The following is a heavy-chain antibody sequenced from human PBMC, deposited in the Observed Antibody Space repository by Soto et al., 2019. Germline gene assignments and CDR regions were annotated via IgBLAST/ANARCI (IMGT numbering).Heavy chain of an antibody. CDR1: GYTFTSYD. CDR2: MNPNSGNT. V-gene: IGHV1-8*01. CDR3: ARGADRPGRDNSFDP. Sequence: GASVKVSCKASGYTFTSYDINWVRQATGQGLEWMGWMNPNSGNTGYAQKFQGRVTMTRNTSISTAYVELSSLRSEDTAVYYCARGADRPGRDNSFDPWGQGTLVTVSS. J-gene: IGHJ5*02.